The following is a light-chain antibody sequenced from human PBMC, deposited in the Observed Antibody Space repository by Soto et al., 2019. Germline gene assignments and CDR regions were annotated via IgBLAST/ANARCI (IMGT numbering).Light chain of an antibody. Sequence: EIVLTQSPGTLSLSPGERATLSGRVSQSVTSNYIAWYQQKPRQAHRLLIYGASSRATGIPDRFSGSGSGTDFTLTIRRLEPADFAVYYCQRYGSSRTWTFGQGTKVDIK. V-gene: IGKV3-20*01. CDR2: GAS. CDR3: QRYGSSRTWT. J-gene: IGKJ1*01. CDR1: QSVTSNY.